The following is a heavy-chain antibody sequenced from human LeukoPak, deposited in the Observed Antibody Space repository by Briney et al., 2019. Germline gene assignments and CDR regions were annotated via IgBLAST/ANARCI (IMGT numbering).Heavy chain of an antibody. CDR1: GDSVSSNSAG. CDR3: ARGGYVSPYYFDY. CDR2: TYYRTKWYS. Sequence: SQTLSLTCAISGDSVSSNSAGWTWIRQSPSRGLEWLGRTYYRTKWYSDYAVSVKSRITINADTSKNQFSLKLSSVTAADTAVYYCARGGYVSPYYFDYWGQGTLVTVSS. J-gene: IGHJ4*02. V-gene: IGHV6-1*01. D-gene: IGHD3-16*01.